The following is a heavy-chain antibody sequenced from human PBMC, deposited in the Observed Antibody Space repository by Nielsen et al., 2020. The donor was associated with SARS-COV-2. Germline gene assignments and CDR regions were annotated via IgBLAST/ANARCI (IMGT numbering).Heavy chain of an antibody. Sequence: GESLKISCEVSGFTFSDYWMTWVRQAPGKGLEWVASINGDGGDKYYVDSVKGRFTISRDNAKNSLYLEVSSLRVEDTAVYYCAREGIDWYYFDYWGQGALVTVSS. V-gene: IGHV3-7*01. J-gene: IGHJ4*02. CDR3: AREGIDWYYFDY. CDR1: GFTFSDYW. D-gene: IGHD3-9*01. CDR2: INGDGGDK.